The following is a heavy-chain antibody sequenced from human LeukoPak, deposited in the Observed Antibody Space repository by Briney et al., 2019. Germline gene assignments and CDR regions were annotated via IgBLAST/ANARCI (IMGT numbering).Heavy chain of an antibody. CDR3: AREENSYALQDPYYYYGMDV. V-gene: IGHV1-18*01. CDR2: ISAYNGNT. D-gene: IGHD5-18*01. Sequence: GASVKVSCKASGYTFTSYGISWVRQAPGQGLEWMGWISAYNGNTNYAQKLQGRVTMTTDTSTSTAYMELRSLRSDDTAVYYCAREENSYALQDPYYYYGMDVGGQGTTVTVSS. J-gene: IGHJ6*02. CDR1: GYTFTSYG.